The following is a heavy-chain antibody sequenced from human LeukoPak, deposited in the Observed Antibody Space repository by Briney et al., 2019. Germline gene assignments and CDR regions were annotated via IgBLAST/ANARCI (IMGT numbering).Heavy chain of an antibody. V-gene: IGHV4-59*01. CDR1: GGSISGYY. J-gene: IGHJ4*02. Sequence: SETLSLTCTATGGSISGYYWSWIRQPPGKGLEWIGLIYYSGTTNYNPSLKSRVTVSVDTSKNQFSLMLSSVTAADTAVYYCARMTSYSSGCYFDYWGQGTLVTVSS. CDR3: ARMTSYSSGCYFDY. CDR2: IYYSGTT. D-gene: IGHD6-19*01.